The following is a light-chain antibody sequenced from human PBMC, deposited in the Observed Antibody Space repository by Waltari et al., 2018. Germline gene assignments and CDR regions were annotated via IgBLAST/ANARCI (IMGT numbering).Light chain of an antibody. CDR2: GAS. CDR1: QSVSSSY. CDR3: QQYGRSWST. J-gene: IGKJ2*02. Sequence: EIVLTQSPGTLSLSPGERATLSCRASQSVSSSYLAWYQQNPGQAPRLLIYGASSRATGIPDRFSGSGSGTDFTLTISRLEPEDFAVYYCQQYGRSWSTFGQGTKLEIK. V-gene: IGKV3-20*01.